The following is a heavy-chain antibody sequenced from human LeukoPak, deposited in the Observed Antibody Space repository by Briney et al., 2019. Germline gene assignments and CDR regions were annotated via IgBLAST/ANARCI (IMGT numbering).Heavy chain of an antibody. J-gene: IGHJ6*02. Sequence: GASVKVSCKASGYTFTSYGISWVRQAPGQGLEWMGWISAYNGNTNYAQKLQGRVTLTTDTSTSTAYMELRSLRSDDTAVYYCARRATYDILTGHTPYGMDVWGQGTTVTVSS. V-gene: IGHV1-18*01. CDR1: GYTFTSYG. CDR3: ARRATYDILTGHTPYGMDV. CDR2: ISAYNGNT. D-gene: IGHD3-9*01.